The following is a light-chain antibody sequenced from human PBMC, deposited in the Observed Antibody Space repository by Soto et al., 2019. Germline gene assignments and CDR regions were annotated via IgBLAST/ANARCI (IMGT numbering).Light chain of an antibody. V-gene: IGLV2-14*03. CDR2: DVS. CDR3: SSSTGRRNRV. CDR1: SSDIGGYNY. Sequence: QSALTQPASVSGSPGQSITISCSGTSSDIGGYNYVSWYQQHPGRAPKLLISDVSDRPSGVSKRFSGSKSGNTASLTISGLRAEDEADYYCSSSTGRRNRVFGVGTQLTVL. J-gene: IGLJ3*02.